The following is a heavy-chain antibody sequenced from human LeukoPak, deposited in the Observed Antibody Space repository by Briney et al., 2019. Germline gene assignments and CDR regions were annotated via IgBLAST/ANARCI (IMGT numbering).Heavy chain of an antibody. CDR3: TRDQEGSDY. Sequence: GGSLRLSCAASEFTFSRYTMHWVRQAPGKGLEWLALISSDGKNKYYADSVRGRFTISRDNSKNTLSLHCNSLRAEDTAVYYCTRDQEGSDYWGQGTLVTVSS. CDR2: ISSDGKNK. V-gene: IGHV3-30*04. CDR1: EFTFSRYT. J-gene: IGHJ4*02.